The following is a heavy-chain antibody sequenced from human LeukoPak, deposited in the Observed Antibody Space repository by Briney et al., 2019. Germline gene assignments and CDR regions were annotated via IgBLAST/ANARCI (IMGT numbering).Heavy chain of an antibody. V-gene: IGHV1-69*13. CDR1: GGTFSSYA. Sequence: GASVKVSCKASGGTFSSYAISWVRQAPGQGLEWMGGIIPIFGTANYAQKFQGRVTITADESTSTAYMELSSLRSEDTAVYYCARAPSPGFWAALDYWGQGTLVTVSS. J-gene: IGHJ4*02. CDR3: ARAPSPGFWAALDY. CDR2: IIPIFGTA. D-gene: IGHD2/OR15-2a*01.